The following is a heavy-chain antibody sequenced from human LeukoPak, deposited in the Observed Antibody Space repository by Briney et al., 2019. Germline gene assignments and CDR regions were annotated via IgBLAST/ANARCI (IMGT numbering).Heavy chain of an antibody. V-gene: IGHV3-74*01. Sequence: PGGSLRLSCAASGFTFSSYWMHWVRQAPGKGLVWVSRIDTDGSSTSYADSVKGRFTISRDNAKNTLYLQMSSLRADDTAVYYCARDIVTAMVDYWGQGTLVTVSS. D-gene: IGHD5-12*01. J-gene: IGHJ4*02. CDR3: ARDIVTAMVDY. CDR2: IDTDGSST. CDR1: GFTFSSYW.